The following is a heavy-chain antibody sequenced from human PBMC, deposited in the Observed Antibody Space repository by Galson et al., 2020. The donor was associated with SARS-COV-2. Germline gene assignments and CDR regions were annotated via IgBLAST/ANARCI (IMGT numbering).Heavy chain of an antibody. Sequence: TGGSLRLSCAASGFTFSSYSMNWVRQAPGKGLEWVSYISSSSSTIYYADSVKGRFTISRDNAKNSLYLQMNSLRDEDTAVYYCARDGSSGYYDVGLWYYGMDVWGQGTTVTVSS. CDR3: ARDGSSGYYDVGLWYYGMDV. CDR2: ISSSSSTI. D-gene: IGHD3-22*01. CDR1: GFTFSSYS. V-gene: IGHV3-48*02. J-gene: IGHJ6*02.